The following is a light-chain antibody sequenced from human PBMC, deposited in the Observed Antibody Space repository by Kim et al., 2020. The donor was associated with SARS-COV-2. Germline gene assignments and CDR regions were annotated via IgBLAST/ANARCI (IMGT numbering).Light chain of an antibody. CDR2: DVS. Sequence: QSALTQPRSVSGSPGHSVTISCTGTSSDVGGYNYVSWYQQHPGKAPKLMIYDVSKRPSGVPDRFSGSKSGNTASLTISGLQAEDEADYYCCSYAGSYVYVFGTGTKVTVL. V-gene: IGLV2-11*01. J-gene: IGLJ1*01. CDR3: CSYAGSYVYV. CDR1: SSDVGGYNY.